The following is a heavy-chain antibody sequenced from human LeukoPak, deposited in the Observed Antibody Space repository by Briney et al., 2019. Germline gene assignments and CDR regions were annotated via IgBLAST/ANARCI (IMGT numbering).Heavy chain of an antibody. J-gene: IGHJ4*02. V-gene: IGHV3-30*04. CDR2: ISYDGSKK. CDR3: MRASGSYDY. D-gene: IGHD1-26*01. Sequence: GGSLRLSCAASGFTFSSYAMHWVRQAPGSGLEWVAVISYDGSKKYYADSVKGRFTISRDNSENTLHLHMSSLRGEDTAVYYCMRASGSYDYWGQGTLVTVSS. CDR1: GFTFSSYA.